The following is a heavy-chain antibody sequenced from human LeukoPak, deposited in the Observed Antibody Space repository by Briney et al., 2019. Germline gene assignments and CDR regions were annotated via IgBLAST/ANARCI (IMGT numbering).Heavy chain of an antibody. V-gene: IGHV4-59*08. CDR2: IYYSGST. CDR1: GGSIGSYY. J-gene: IGHJ4*02. D-gene: IGHD2-21*02. CDR3: ARSHCGGDCYADY. Sequence: SETLSLTCTVSGGSIGSYYWSWIRQPPGKGLEWIGYIYYSGSTNYNPSLKSRVTISVDTSKNQFSLKLSSVTAADTAVYYCARSHCGGDCYADYWGQGTLVTVSS.